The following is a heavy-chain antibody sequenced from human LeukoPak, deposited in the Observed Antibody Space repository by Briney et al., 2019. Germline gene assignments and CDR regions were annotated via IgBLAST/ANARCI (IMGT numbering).Heavy chain of an antibody. CDR3: AREGEQQLALDY. CDR2: ISASGGTT. Sequence: RGSLRLSCAASGFTFSSYAMSWVRQAPGKGLEWVSIISASGGTTYYADSVKGRFTISRDNSKNTLYLQMNSLRAEDTAVYYCAREGEQQLALDYWGQGTLVTASS. CDR1: GFTFSSYA. V-gene: IGHV3-23*01. D-gene: IGHD6-13*01. J-gene: IGHJ4*02.